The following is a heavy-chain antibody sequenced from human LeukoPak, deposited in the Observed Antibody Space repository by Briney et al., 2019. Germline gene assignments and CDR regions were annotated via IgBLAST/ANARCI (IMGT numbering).Heavy chain of an antibody. CDR2: ISGSSRNI. D-gene: IGHD3-10*01. V-gene: IGHV3-21*01. CDR1: GFTFSFYN. CDR3: ATDGSNGYLTY. Sequence: PGGSLRLSCAASGFTFSFYNMNWVRQAPGKGLEWVSSISGSSRNIHYADSVKGRFTISRDNAKNSLYLQMNSLRAEDTAVYYCATDGSNGYLTYWGQGTMVAVSS. J-gene: IGHJ4*02.